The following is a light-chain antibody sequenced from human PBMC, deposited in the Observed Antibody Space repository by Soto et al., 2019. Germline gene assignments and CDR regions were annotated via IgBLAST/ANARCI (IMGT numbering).Light chain of an antibody. CDR2: DVS. V-gene: IGLV2-14*01. J-gene: IGLJ1*01. CDR1: NSDVGGYNY. CDR3: SSYTGSSTPLYV. Sequence: QSALTQPASVSGSPGQSITISCTGTNSDVGGYNYVSWYQQHPGKAPKLMIYDVSNRPSGVSNRFSGSKSGNTASLTISGLRSEDEADYYCSSYTGSSTPLYVFGTGTKLTVL.